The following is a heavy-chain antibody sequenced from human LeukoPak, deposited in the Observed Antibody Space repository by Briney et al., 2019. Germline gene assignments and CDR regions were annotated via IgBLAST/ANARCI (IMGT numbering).Heavy chain of an antibody. V-gene: IGHV3-11*01. Sequence: GGSLRLSCAASGFTFSDYYMSWIRQAPGKGLEWVSYISSSGSTIYYADSVKGRFTISRDNAKNSLYLQMNSLRAEDTAVYYCARIGQPPQTWYFDLWGRGTLVTVSS. CDR3: ARIGQPPQTWYFDL. CDR2: ISSSGSTI. CDR1: GFTFSDYY. J-gene: IGHJ2*01.